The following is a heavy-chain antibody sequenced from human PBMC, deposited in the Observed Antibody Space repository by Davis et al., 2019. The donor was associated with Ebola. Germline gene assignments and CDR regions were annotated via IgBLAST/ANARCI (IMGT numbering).Heavy chain of an antibody. D-gene: IGHD5-18*01. V-gene: IGHV4-34*01. J-gene: IGHJ4*02. CDR1: GESFSGYY. Sequence: MPGGSLRLSCAVYGESFSGYYWSWIRQPPGKGLEWIGEINHSGSTNYNPSLKSRVTISVDTSKNQFSLKLRSVTAADTAVYYCARTPPVKGIQQIDYWGQRTLITVSS. CDR3: ARTPPVKGIQQIDY. CDR2: INHSGST.